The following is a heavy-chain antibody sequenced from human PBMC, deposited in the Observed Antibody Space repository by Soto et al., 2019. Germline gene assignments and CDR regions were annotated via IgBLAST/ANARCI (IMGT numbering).Heavy chain of an antibody. D-gene: IGHD3-22*01. V-gene: IGHV4-59*05. Sequence: SETLSLTCTVSGGSISSYYWSWIRQPPGKGLEWIGSIYYSGSTYYNPSLKSRVTISVDTSKNQFSLKLSSVTVADTAVYYCARTYYYDSSGYYVDYWGQGTLVTVTS. CDR2: IYYSGST. CDR1: GGSISSYY. J-gene: IGHJ4*02. CDR3: ARTYYYDSSGYYVDY.